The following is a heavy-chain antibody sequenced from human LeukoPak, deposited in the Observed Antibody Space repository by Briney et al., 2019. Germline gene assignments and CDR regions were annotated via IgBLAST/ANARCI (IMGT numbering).Heavy chain of an antibody. CDR3: ARERTMIIVDREGHAAFDI. CDR1: GFTFSSYA. V-gene: IGHV3-23*01. Sequence: PGGSLSLSCAASGFTFSSYAMSWVRQAPGKGLEWVSAISGSGGSTYYADSVKGRFTISRDNSKNTLYLQMNRLRVEDTAVYYCARERTMIIVDREGHAAFDIWGQGTMVTVSS. D-gene: IGHD3-22*01. J-gene: IGHJ3*02. CDR2: ISGSGGST.